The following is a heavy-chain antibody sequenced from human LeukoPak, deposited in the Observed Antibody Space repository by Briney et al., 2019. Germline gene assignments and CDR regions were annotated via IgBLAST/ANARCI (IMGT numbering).Heavy chain of an antibody. Sequence: GGSLRLSCAASGFTFSSNYMSWVRQAPGKGLEWVSVIYSGGSTYYADSVKGRFTISRDNSKNTLYLQMNSLRAEDTAVYYCARDRAYYDILTGYYKGNAFDIWGQGTMVTVSS. CDR2: IYSGGST. CDR1: GFTFSSNY. J-gene: IGHJ3*02. CDR3: ARDRAYYDILTGYYKGNAFDI. D-gene: IGHD3-9*01. V-gene: IGHV3-53*01.